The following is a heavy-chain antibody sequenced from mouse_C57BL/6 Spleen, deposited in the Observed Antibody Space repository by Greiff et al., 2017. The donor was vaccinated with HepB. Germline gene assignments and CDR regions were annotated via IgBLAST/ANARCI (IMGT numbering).Heavy chain of an antibody. D-gene: IGHD2-4*01. Sequence: QVQLQQPGAELVRPGSSVKLSCKASGYTFTSYWMDWVKQRPGQGLEWIGNIYPSDSETHYNQKFKDKATLTVDKSSSTAYMQLSSLTSEDSAVYYCARGGSLYDYDERGRACFDYWGQGTTLTVSS. CDR1: GYTFTSYW. CDR2: IYPSDSET. J-gene: IGHJ2*01. CDR3: ARGGSLYDYDERGRACFDY. V-gene: IGHV1-61*01.